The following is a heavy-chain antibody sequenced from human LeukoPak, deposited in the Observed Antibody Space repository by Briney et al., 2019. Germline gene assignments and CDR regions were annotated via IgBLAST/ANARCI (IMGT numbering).Heavy chain of an antibody. Sequence: PSETLSLTCTVSGGSISSYYWSWIRQPPGKGLEWIGYIYYSGSTNYNPSLKSRVTISVDTSKNQFSLKLSSVTAADTAVYYCAIRIVSDYWFDPWGQGTLVTVSS. CDR3: AIRIVSDYWFDP. J-gene: IGHJ5*02. V-gene: IGHV4-59*08. D-gene: IGHD5/OR15-5a*01. CDR2: IYYSGST. CDR1: GGSISSYY.